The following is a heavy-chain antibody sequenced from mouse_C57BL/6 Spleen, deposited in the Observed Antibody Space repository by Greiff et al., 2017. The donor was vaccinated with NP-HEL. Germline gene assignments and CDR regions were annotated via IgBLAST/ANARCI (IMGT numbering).Heavy chain of an antibody. CDR2: IYPGDGDT. J-gene: IGHJ2*01. V-gene: IGHV1-82*01. CDR1: GYAFSSSW. D-gene: IGHD1-1*01. Sequence: VKLMESGPELVKPGASVKISCKASGYAFSSSWMNWVKQRPGKGLEWIGRIYPGDGDTNYNGKFKGKATLTADKSSSTAYMQLSSLTSEDSAVYFCARGVITTVGDYWGQGTTRTVSS. CDR3: ARGVITTVGDY.